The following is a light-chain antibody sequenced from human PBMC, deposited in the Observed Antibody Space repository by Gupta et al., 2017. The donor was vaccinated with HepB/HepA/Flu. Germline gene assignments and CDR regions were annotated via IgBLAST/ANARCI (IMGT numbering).Light chain of an antibody. CDR2: EVT. J-gene: IGLJ2*01. CDR3: CSYAGSNLI. V-gene: IGLV2-8*01. Sequence: QSALTQPPSASGSPGQSVTISCTGTSSDVGAYNYVSWYQQHPVKAPKLMIYEVTKRPSGVPDRFSGSKSGNMASLTVSGLQAEDEDDYYCCSYAGSNLIFGGGTKLTVL. CDR1: SSDVGAYNY.